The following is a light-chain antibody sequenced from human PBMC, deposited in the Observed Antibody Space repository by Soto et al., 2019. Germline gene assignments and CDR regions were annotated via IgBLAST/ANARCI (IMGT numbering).Light chain of an antibody. V-gene: IGLV2-14*01. J-gene: IGLJ2*01. Sequence: QSVLTQPASVSGSPGQSITISCTGTSSDVGGYNYVFWYQQHPGKAPKLMIYDVSNRPSGVSNRFSGSKSGNTASLTISGLQAEDEADYYCSSYTSSSFVVFGGGTKVTVL. CDR3: SSYTSSSFVV. CDR2: DVS. CDR1: SSDVGGYNY.